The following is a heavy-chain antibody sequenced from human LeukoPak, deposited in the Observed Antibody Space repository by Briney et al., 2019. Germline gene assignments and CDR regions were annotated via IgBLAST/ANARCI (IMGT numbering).Heavy chain of an antibody. CDR2: ISGSGGST. Sequence: GSLRLSCAASGFTFSSYAMSWVRQAPGKGLEWVSAISGSGGSTYYADSVKGRFTISRDNSKNTLYLQMNSLRAEDTAVYYCARGVGNVVRYFDYWGQGTLVTVSS. CDR1: GFTFSSYA. D-gene: IGHD4-23*01. J-gene: IGHJ4*02. CDR3: ARGVGNVVRYFDY. V-gene: IGHV3-23*01.